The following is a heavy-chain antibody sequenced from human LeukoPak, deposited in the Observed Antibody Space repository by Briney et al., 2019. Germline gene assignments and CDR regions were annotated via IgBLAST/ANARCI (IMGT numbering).Heavy chain of an antibody. Sequence: PGGSLRLSCAASGFTFSIYAMHWVHQAPGKGLEWVAVISYDENDKYYADSVKGRFTISRDNSKNTLYLQMNSLRAEDTAVYYCARRWSFDYWGQGTLVTVSS. CDR3: ARRWSFDY. CDR2: ISYDENDK. CDR1: GFTFSIYA. V-gene: IGHV3-30*04. J-gene: IGHJ4*02. D-gene: IGHD6-13*01.